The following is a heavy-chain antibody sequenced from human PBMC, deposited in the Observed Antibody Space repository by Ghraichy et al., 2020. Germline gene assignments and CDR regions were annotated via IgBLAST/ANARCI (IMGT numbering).Heavy chain of an antibody. V-gene: IGHV4-59*01. J-gene: IGHJ4*02. CDR3: ARADVYGAYFDY. CDR2: IYYSGST. D-gene: IGHD4-17*01. CDR1: GGSISSYY. Sequence: SQTLSLTCTVSGGSISSYYWSWIRQPPGKGLEWIGYIYYSGSTNYNPSLKSRVTISVDTSKNQFSLKLSSVTAADTAVYYCARADVYGAYFDYWGQGTLVTVSS.